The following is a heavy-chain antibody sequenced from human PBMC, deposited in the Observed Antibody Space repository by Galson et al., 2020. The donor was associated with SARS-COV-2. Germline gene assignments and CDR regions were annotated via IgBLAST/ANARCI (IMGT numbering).Heavy chain of an antibody. D-gene: IGHD2-2*01. CDR1: GDSITSNSAA. J-gene: IGHJ4*02. CDR3: ARSSTGTAAAFDF. CDR2: TYYRSQRYN. Sequence: SQTLSLTCAISGDSITSNSAAWHWIRQYPARGLEWLGRTYYRSQRYNDYAVSVTGRMTINPETSKIQLSLQLNSVTPEDTAVYYCARSSTGTAAAFDFWGQGTLLPVSS. V-gene: IGHV6-1*01.